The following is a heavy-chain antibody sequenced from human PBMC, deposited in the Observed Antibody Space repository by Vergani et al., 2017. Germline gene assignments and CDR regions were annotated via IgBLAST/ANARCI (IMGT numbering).Heavy chain of an antibody. CDR1: GFTFSSYS. CDR2: ISSSSSYI. CDR3: ARDSAVGATRGAFDI. Sequence: EVQLVESGGGLVKPGGSLRLSCAASGFTFSSYSMNWVRQAPGKGLEWVSSISSSSSYIYYADSVKGRFTISRDNAKNSLYLQMNSLRAEDTAVYYCARDSAVGATRGAFDIWGQGTMVTVSS. D-gene: IGHD1-26*01. J-gene: IGHJ3*02. V-gene: IGHV3-21*01.